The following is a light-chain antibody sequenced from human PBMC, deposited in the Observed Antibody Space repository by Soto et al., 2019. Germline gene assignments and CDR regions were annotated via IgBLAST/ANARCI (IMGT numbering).Light chain of an antibody. CDR3: QQRYSTPRIT. Sequence: DIHRTHSPSSVSASLSYRFTMSFRPSQGISSWLAWYQKKPGKAPNLLIYAASSLQSGVPSRFSGSGSGTDFTLTISSLQPEDFATYYCQQRYSTPRITFGQGTRLEIK. CDR1: QGISSW. J-gene: IGKJ5*01. V-gene: IGKV1-12*01. CDR2: AAS.